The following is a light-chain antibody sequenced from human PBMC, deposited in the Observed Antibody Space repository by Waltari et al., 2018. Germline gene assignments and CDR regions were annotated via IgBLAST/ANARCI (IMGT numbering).Light chain of an antibody. V-gene: IGLV3-19*01. CDR3: HSRDASGVAGS. J-gene: IGLJ2*01. Sequence: SSALTQDPAVSVAMGQTVRITCQGDSLRSYYASWYQQRPGQAPILFIYDKNNRPSGVPDRFSGSSSHNTGSLTITGAQAEDEASYYCHSRDASGVAGSFGGGTKLTVL. CDR1: SLRSYY. CDR2: DKN.